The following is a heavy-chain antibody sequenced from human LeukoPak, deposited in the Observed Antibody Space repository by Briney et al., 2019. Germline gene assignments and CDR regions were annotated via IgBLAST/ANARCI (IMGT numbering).Heavy chain of an antibody. CDR1: GGSISSSSSF. CDR2: IYYGGST. CDR3: ARANNFYDFWSGYYFDY. J-gene: IGHJ4*02. D-gene: IGHD3-3*01. Sequence: SETLSLTCTVSGGSISSSSSFWGWIPQPPGEGLEWIGSIYYGGSTYYNPSLKSRVTISVDISKNQFSLKLSSVTAADTAVYYCARANNFYDFWSGYYFDYWGQGTLVTVSS. V-gene: IGHV4-39*07.